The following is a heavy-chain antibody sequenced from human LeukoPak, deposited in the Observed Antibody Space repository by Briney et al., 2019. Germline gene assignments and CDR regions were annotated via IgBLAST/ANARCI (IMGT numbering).Heavy chain of an antibody. CDR1: GYSFTSYW. D-gene: IGHD2-8*01. CDR3: ARLQHLMGRDFDY. J-gene: IGHJ4*02. CDR2: IYPGYSDT. V-gene: IGHV5-51*01. Sequence: GESLKISCKGSGYSFTSYWIGWVRQMPGKGLEWMGIIYPGYSDTRSSPSFQGQVTISADKSISTAYLQWSSLKASDTAMYYCARLQHLMGRDFDYWGQGTLVTVSS.